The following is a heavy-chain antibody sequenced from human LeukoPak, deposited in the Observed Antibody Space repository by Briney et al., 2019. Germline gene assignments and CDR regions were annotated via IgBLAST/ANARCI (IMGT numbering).Heavy chain of an antibody. CDR2: ITGGGETT. CDR3: AREVAGRIEY. D-gene: IGHD6-19*01. Sequence: GGSLRLSCAASGFTFSSDAMSWVRQAPGKGLAWVSLITGGGETTYYGDSVTGRFTISRDNSKNTVHLQMNSLRVEDTAVYFCAREVAGRIEYWGQGALVTVSS. J-gene: IGHJ4*02. V-gene: IGHV3-23*01. CDR1: GFTFSSDA.